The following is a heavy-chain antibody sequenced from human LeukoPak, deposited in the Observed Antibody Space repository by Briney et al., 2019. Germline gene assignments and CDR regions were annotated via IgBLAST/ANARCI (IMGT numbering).Heavy chain of an antibody. CDR3: ARAGDYGDYVFDY. V-gene: IGHV3-48*03. D-gene: IGHD4-17*01. CDR2: ISSSGSTI. J-gene: IGHJ4*02. CDR1: GFTFSSYE. Sequence: GGSLRLSCAASGFTFSSYEMNWVRQAPGKGLEWVSYISSSGSTIYYADSVKGRFTISRDNAKNSLYLQMSSLRAEDTAVYYCARAGDYGDYVFDYWGQGNLVTVSS.